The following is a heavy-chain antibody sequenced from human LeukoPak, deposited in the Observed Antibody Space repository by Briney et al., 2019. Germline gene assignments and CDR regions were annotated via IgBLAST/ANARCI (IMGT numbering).Heavy chain of an antibody. D-gene: IGHD4-17*01. CDR1: GGSFSGYY. V-gene: IGHV4-34*01. J-gene: IGHJ5*02. CDR3: ARGLTTVTTFNWFDP. CDR2: INHSGST. Sequence: SETLSLTCAVYGGSFSGYYWSWIRQPPGKGLEWIGEINHSGSTNYNPSLKSRVTISVDTSKNQFSLKLSSVTAADTAVYYCARGLTTVTTFNWFDPWGQGTLVAVSS.